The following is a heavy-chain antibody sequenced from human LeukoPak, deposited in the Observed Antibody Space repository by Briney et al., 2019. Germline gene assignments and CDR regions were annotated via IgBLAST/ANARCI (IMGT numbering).Heavy chain of an antibody. CDR2: ISGSGGST. Sequence: PGGSLRLSCAASGFTFSSYAMSWVRQAPGKGLEWVSAISGSGGSTYYADSVKGRFTISRDNSKNTLYLQMNSLRAEDTAVYYCAKDCRAALVVTKVYYFDYWGQGTLVTVSS. J-gene: IGHJ4*02. CDR3: AKDCRAALVVTKVYYFDY. D-gene: IGHD2-15*01. CDR1: GFTFSSYA. V-gene: IGHV3-23*01.